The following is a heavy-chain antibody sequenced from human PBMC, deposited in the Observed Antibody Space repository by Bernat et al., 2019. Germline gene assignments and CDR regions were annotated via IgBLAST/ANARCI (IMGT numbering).Heavy chain of an antibody. CDR1: GCSINNYY. Sequence: QVQLQESGPGLVKPSETLSLTCTVSGCSINNYYWSWIRQPPGKGLEWIGYIYYSGSTNYNPPLKSRVTISVDTSKNQFSLKLNSVTAADTAVYYCTGQWKWGTFDYWGQGTLVTVSS. CDR3: TGQWKWGTFDY. D-gene: IGHD3-16*01. CDR2: IYYSGST. V-gene: IGHV4-59*08. J-gene: IGHJ4*02.